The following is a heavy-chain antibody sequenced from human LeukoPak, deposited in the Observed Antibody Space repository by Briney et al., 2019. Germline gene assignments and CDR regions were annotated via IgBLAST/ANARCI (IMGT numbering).Heavy chain of an antibody. CDR3: AKDSGYGDYGGEYFPH. CDR2: ITVNSADT. D-gene: IGHD4-17*01. CDR1: GFTFSNYA. Sequence: GGSLRPSCAASGFTFSNYAMSWVRQSPGKGLEWVSSITVNSADTYYADSVKGRFTISSDNSKNTLYLQMNSPRAEDTAIYYCAKDSGYGDYGGEYFPHWGQGTLVTVSS. V-gene: IGHV3-23*01. J-gene: IGHJ1*01.